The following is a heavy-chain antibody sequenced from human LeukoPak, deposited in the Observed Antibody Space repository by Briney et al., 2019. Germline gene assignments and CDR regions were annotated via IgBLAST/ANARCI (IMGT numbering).Heavy chain of an antibody. J-gene: IGHJ5*02. CDR1: GYTFTGYY. V-gene: IGHV1-2*02. CDR3: AREGDSSSVGWFDP. CDR2: INPNSGGT. Sequence: ASVKVSCKASGYTFTGYYMHWVRQAPGQGLEWMGWINPNSGGTNYAQKFQGRVTMTRDTSISTAYMELSRLRSDDTAVDYCAREGDSSSVGWFDPWGQGTLVTVSS. D-gene: IGHD6-13*01.